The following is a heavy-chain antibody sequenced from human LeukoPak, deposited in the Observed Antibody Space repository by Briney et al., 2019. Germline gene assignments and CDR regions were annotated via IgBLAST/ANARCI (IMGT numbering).Heavy chain of an antibody. V-gene: IGHV3-23*01. CDR1: GFTFSSYA. CDR3: AKDLTLWFGAPNDY. J-gene: IGHJ4*02. CDR2: ISGSGGST. Sequence: PGGSLRLSCAASGFTFSSYAMSWVRQAPGKGLEWVSAISGSGGSTYYADSVKGRFTISRDNSKNTLYLQMNSLRAEDTAVYYCAKDLTLWFGAPNDYWGQGTLVTVSS. D-gene: IGHD3-10*01.